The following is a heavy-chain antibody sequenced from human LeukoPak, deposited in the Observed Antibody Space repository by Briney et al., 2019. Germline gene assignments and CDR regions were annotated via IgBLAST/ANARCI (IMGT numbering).Heavy chain of an antibody. D-gene: IGHD6-19*01. CDR3: AKGPGIAVAGPLFD. CDR1: GFTVSNHY. J-gene: IGHJ4*02. V-gene: IGHV3-53*01. CDR2: IYSGGST. Sequence: GGSLRLSCAASGFTVSNHYMSWVRQAPGKGLEWVSLIYSGGSTYYADSVKGRFTISRDNSKNTLYLQMNSLRAEDTAVYYCAKGPGIAVAGPLFDWGQGTLVTVSS.